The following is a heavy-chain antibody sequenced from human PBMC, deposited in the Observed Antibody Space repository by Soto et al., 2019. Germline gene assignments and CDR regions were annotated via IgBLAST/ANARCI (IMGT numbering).Heavy chain of an antibody. V-gene: IGHV4-59*08. Sequence: SETLSLTCSVSGGSISNYYWSWIRQPPGKGLEWIGYIYHSGSTKYNPPLKSRVTISIATSKNQFSLRLSSVAAADSAVYYCARSGDYTNYYYYYMDVWGKGTTVTVSS. CDR2: IYHSGST. CDR3: ARSGDYTNYYYYYMDV. J-gene: IGHJ6*03. D-gene: IGHD4-17*01. CDR1: GGSISNYY.